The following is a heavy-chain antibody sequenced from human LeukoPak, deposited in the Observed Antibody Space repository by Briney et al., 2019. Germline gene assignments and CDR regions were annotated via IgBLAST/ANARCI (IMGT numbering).Heavy chain of an antibody. CDR1: GFTFTNYG. J-gene: IGHJ6*03. Sequence: GGSLRLSCAASGFTFTNYGIHWVRQAPGKGLEWVAFIRYDGTNKYYADSVKGRFTISRDNSKNTLYLQMSSLRTEDTAVYYCAKGRGWEASYYYYYMDVWGKGTTVTISS. CDR3: AKGRGWEASYYYYYMDV. D-gene: IGHD1-26*01. V-gene: IGHV3-30*02. CDR2: IRYDGTNK.